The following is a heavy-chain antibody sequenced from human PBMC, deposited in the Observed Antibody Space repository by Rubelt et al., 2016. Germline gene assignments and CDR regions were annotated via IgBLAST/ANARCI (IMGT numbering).Heavy chain of an antibody. CDR3: AREGMVRGELNFDY. CDR2: IYSSGRP. V-gene: IGHV4-34*01. Sequence: QVQLQQWGAGLLKPSETLSLTCAVYGGSFSAYYWSWIRQPPGKGLEWIGYIYSSGRPYYNPSLKSRVTISVDTSKNQFSLKLSSGTAADTAVYYCAREGMVRGELNFDYWGQGTLVTVSS. J-gene: IGHJ4*02. D-gene: IGHD3-10*01. CDR1: GGSFSAYY.